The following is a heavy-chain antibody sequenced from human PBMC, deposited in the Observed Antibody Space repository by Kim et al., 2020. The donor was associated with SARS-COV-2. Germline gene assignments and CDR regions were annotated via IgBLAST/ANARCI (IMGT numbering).Heavy chain of an antibody. Sequence: SVKGRFTIARDNSKNQMYLQMNSLRAEDTAVYYCAKHVLLWFGELLGFDYWGQGTLVTVSS. J-gene: IGHJ4*02. CDR3: AKHVLLWFGELLGFDY. D-gene: IGHD3-10*01. V-gene: IGHV3-23*03.